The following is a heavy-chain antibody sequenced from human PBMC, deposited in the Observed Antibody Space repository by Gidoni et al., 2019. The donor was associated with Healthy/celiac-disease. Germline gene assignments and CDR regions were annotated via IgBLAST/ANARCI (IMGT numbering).Heavy chain of an antibody. Sequence: QVQLQQWGAGLLKPSETLSLTCAVYGGSFSGYYWSWIRQPPGKGLEWIGEINHSGSTNYNPSLKSRVTISVDTSKNQFSLKLSSVTAADTAVYYCARGRPLVLEWSAGMDVWGQGTTVTVSS. D-gene: IGHD3-3*01. J-gene: IGHJ6*02. V-gene: IGHV4-34*01. CDR2: INHSGST. CDR1: GGSFSGYY. CDR3: ARGRPLVLEWSAGMDV.